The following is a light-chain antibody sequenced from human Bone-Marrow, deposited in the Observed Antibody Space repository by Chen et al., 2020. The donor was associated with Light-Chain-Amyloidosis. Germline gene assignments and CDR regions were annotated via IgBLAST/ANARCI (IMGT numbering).Light chain of an antibody. Sequence: SYELPQPPSVSVSHGHTARSPCSGDDLPTKYAYWYQQKPGQAPVLVIHRDTERPSGISEQFSGSSSGTTATLTISGVQAEDEADYHCQSADSSGTYEVIFGGGTKLTVL. J-gene: IGLJ2*01. CDR3: QSADSSGTYEVI. CDR2: RDT. V-gene: IGLV3-25*03. CDR1: DLPTKY.